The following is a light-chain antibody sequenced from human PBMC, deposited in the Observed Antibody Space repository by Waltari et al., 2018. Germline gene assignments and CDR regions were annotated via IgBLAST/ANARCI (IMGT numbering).Light chain of an antibody. CDR1: SLRSYY. Sequence: SSELTQDPAVSVAMGQTVRITCQGDSLRSYYASWYQQRPGQAPILVIYDKDNRPSGVPDRFSGSSSHNTASLTITGAQAEDEASYYCHSRDASGVGGSFGGRTKLTVL. J-gene: IGLJ2*01. CDR2: DKD. CDR3: HSRDASGVGGS. V-gene: IGLV3-19*01.